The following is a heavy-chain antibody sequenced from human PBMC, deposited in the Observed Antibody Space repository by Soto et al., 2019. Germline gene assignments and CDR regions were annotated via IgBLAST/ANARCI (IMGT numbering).Heavy chain of an antibody. CDR3: ARTGYRITYFDY. J-gene: IGHJ4*01. CDR1: GGTFSSYA. D-gene: IGHD3-9*01. CDR2: IIPIFGTA. Sequence: SVKVSCKASGGTFSSYAISWVRQAPGQGLEWMGGIIPIFGTANYTQKFQGRVTITADESTSTAYMELSSLRSEDTAVYYCARTGYRITYFDYWGHGTLVPVSS. V-gene: IGHV1-69*13.